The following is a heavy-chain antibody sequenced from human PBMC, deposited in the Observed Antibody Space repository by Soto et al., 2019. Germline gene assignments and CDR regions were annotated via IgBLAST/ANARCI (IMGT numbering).Heavy chain of an antibody. Sequence: EVQLLESGGDLVQPGGSLRLSCVASGFTFSNFGMRWVRQAPGQGLQWVSIIGVDGVTTYYADSVRGRFTISRDNSKNTLYLQMNSLRAEDTAIYYCVKDRTMAAPNDYFDYWGQGTLVTVSS. D-gene: IGHD6-19*01. CDR1: GFTFSNFG. CDR2: IGVDGVTT. V-gene: IGHV3-23*01. CDR3: VKDRTMAAPNDYFDY. J-gene: IGHJ4*02.